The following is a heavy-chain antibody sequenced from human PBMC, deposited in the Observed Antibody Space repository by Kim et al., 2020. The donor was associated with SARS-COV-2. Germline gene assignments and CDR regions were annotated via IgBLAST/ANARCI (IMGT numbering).Heavy chain of an antibody. CDR2: INTNTGNP. CDR1: GYTFTSYA. D-gene: IGHD3-3*01. V-gene: IGHV7-4-1*02. CDR3: VRDPALTTIFGVVITGSYWYFDL. J-gene: IGHJ2*01. Sequence: ASVKVSCKASGYTFTSYAMNWVRQAPGQGLEWMGWINTNTGNPTYAQGFTGRFVFSLDTSVSTAYLQISSLKAEDTAVYYCVRDPALTTIFGVVITGSYWYFDLWGRGTLVTVSS.